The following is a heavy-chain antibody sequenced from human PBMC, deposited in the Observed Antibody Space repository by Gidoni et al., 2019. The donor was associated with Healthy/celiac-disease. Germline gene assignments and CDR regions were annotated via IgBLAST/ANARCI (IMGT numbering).Heavy chain of an antibody. D-gene: IGHD6-13*01. CDR3: AKDQGSSWFAFYY. Sequence: EVQLLESGGGLVQPGGSLRLSCAASGFTFSSDAMSWVRQAPGKGLEWVSAISGSGGSTYYADAVKGRFTISRDNSKNTLYLQMNSRRAEDTAVYYCAKDQGSSWFAFYYWGQGTLVTVSS. CDR2: ISGSGGST. CDR1: GFTFSSDA. J-gene: IGHJ4*02. V-gene: IGHV3-23*01.